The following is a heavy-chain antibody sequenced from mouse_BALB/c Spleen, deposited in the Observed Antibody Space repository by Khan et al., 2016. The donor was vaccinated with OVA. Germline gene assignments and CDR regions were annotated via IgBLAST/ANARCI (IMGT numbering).Heavy chain of an antibody. J-gene: IGHJ2*01. CDR2: INPSSGYT. Sequence: QVQLKQSGAELARPGASVKMSCKASGYTFTTYTMHWVQQRPGQGLEWIGYINPSSGYTKYNQKFKDKATLTVDKSSSPAYMQLSSLTSEDSAVYYWGRTQERWGQGTTLKVSS. CDR3: GRTQER. D-gene: IGHD3-2*02. CDR1: GYTFTTYT. V-gene: IGHV1-4*01.